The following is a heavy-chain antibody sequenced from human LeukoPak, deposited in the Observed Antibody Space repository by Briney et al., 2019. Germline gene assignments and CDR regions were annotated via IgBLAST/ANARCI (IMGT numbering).Heavy chain of an antibody. V-gene: IGHV3-48*04. CDR3: ARDVDILTGYSTFDY. D-gene: IGHD3-9*01. CDR1: GFTFSSYS. Sequence: PGGSLRLSCAASGFTFSSYSMNWVHQAPGKGLEWVSYISSSSSTIYYADSVKGRFTISRDNAKNSLYLQMNSLRAEDTAVYYCARDVDILTGYSTFDYWGQGTLVTVSS. CDR2: ISSSSSTI. J-gene: IGHJ4*02.